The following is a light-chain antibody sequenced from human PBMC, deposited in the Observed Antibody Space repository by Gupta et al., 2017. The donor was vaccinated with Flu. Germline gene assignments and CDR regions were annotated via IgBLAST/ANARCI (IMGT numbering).Light chain of an antibody. CDR2: EAS. V-gene: IGKV1-5*03. J-gene: IGKJ1*01. CDR3: QHQNNIFWA. CDR1: QSIKTW. Sequence: ITPSPSTLSSSVGDKVTITFRASQSIKTWLAWYQQKTGKAPKLLIYEASSLERGGPSRFSGSGGGTKVTPPISSRQQDDVATYYCQHQNNIFWAFGQGTKVEIK.